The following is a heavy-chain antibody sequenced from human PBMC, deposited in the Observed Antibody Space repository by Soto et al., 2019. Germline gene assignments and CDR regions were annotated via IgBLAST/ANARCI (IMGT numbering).Heavy chain of an antibody. D-gene: IGHD3-22*01. V-gene: IGHV1-3*05. J-gene: IGHJ4*02. CDR1: GYTFTSYA. CDR3: ARDLAARDSSALDY. CDR2: INAGNGNT. Sequence: QVQLVQSGAEEKKPGASVNVSCKASGYTFTSYAMHWVRQAPGQRLEWMGWINAGNGNTKYSQKFQGRVTITRHTSASTAYMELSSLRSEDTAVYYCARDLAARDSSALDYWGQGTLVTVSS.